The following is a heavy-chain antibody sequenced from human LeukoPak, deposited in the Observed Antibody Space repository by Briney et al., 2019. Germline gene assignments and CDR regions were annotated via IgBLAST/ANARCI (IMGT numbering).Heavy chain of an antibody. D-gene: IGHD3-16*01. CDR3: ARPRGITNSLDY. J-gene: IGHJ4*02. V-gene: IGHV4-34*01. CDR2: INHSGST. CDR1: GGSFSGYY. Sequence: SETLSLTCAVYGGSFSGYYWSWIRQPPGKGLEWFGEINHSGSTNYNPSLKSRVTISVDTSKNQFSLKLSSVTAADTAVYYCARPRGITNSLDYWGQGTLVTVSS.